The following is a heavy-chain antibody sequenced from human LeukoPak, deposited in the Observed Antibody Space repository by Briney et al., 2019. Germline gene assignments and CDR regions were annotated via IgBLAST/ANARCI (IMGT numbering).Heavy chain of an antibody. J-gene: IGHJ3*01. CDR1: GGSIISHY. Sequence: SETLSVTCTVSGGSIISHYWNWIRQPAGKGLEWIGRVYASGSTTYNPSLKNRVTMSVDTSKNQFSLRLTSVTAADTAVYYCAKDTSSWYSPPGAFDLWGQGTMVTVSS. CDR2: VYASGST. CDR3: AKDTSSWYSPPGAFDL. D-gene: IGHD6-13*01. V-gene: IGHV4-4*07.